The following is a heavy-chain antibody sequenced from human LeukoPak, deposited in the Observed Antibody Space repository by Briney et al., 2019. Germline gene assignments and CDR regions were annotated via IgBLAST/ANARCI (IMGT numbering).Heavy chain of an antibody. D-gene: IGHD1-26*01. CDR2: IYYSGST. J-gene: IGHJ5*02. Sequence: SETLSLTCTVSGGSISSYYWRWIRQPPGKGLEWIGCIYYSGSTNYNPSLKSRVTISVDTSKNQFSLKLSSVTAADTAVYYCARHLMVGATRGDWFDPWGQGTLVTVSS. V-gene: IGHV4-59*08. CDR3: ARHLMVGATRGDWFDP. CDR1: GGSISSYY.